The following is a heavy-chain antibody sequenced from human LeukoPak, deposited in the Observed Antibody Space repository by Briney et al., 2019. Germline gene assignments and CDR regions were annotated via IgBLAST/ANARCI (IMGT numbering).Heavy chain of an antibody. J-gene: IGHJ4*02. CDR1: GGSICSGDYY. V-gene: IGHV4-30-4*08. Sequence: SSETLSLTCTVSGGSICSGDYYWSWIRQPPGKGLEWIGYIYYSGSTYYNPSLKSRVTISVDTSKNQFSLKLSSVTAADTAVYYCARGPDTAMVHFDYWGQGTLVTVSS. D-gene: IGHD5-18*01. CDR3: ARGPDTAMVHFDY. CDR2: IYYSGST.